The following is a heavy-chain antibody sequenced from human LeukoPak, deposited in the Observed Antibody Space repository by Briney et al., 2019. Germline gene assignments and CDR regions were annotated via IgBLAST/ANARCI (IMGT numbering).Heavy chain of an antibody. Sequence: GASVKVSCKASGGTFSSYAISWVRQAPGQGLEWMGRIIPILGIANYAQKFQGRVTITADKSTSTAYMELSSLRSEDTAVYYCARTSKVVVAAEGAFDIWGQGTMVTVPS. CDR1: GGTFSSYA. V-gene: IGHV1-69*04. CDR2: IIPILGIA. CDR3: ARTSKVVVAAEGAFDI. D-gene: IGHD2-15*01. J-gene: IGHJ3*02.